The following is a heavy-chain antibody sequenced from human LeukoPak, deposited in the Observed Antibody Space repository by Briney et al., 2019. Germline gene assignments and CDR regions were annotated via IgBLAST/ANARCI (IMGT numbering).Heavy chain of an antibody. CDR3: ARDGNYYDSSGPADY. V-gene: IGHV3-74*01. J-gene: IGHJ4*02. CDR1: RFTFSRYW. CDR2: INSDEIST. Sequence: GSLRLSCAASRFTFSRYWMHWVRQAPGNGLVWVSRINSDEISTSYADSVKGRFTISRDNAKNTLYLQMNSLRAEDTAVYYCARDGNYYDSSGPADYWGQGTLVTVSS. D-gene: IGHD3-22*01.